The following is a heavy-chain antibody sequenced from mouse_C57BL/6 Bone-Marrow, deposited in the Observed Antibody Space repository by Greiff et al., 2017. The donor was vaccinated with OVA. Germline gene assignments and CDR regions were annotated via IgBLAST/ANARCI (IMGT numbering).Heavy chain of an antibody. D-gene: IGHD2-2*01. CDR1: GFTFSDYY. V-gene: IGHV5-16*01. CDR3: ARDLGYDRYFDV. Sequence: EVQLVESEGGLVQPGRSMKLSCTASGFTFSDYYMAWVRQVPEKGLEWVANINYDGSSTYYLDSLKSRFIISRDNAKNILYLQMSSLKSEDTATYYCARDLGYDRYFDVWGTGTTVTVSS. CDR2: INYDGSST. J-gene: IGHJ1*03.